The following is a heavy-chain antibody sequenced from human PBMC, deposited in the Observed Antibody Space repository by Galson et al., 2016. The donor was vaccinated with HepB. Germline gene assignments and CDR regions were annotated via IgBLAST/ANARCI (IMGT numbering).Heavy chain of an antibody. CDR1: GDSISSSSYY. D-gene: IGHD3-10*01. V-gene: IGHV4-39*01. CDR2: IYYSGST. Sequence: ETLSLTCTVSGDSISSSSYYWGWIRQPPGKGLEWIGSIYYSGSTYYNPSLKSRVTISVDTSKNQFSLKLSSVTAADAAVYYCARHVGPDKMVRGVYYYMDVWGQGALVTVSS. J-gene: IGHJ6*03. CDR3: ARHVGPDKMVRGVYYYMDV.